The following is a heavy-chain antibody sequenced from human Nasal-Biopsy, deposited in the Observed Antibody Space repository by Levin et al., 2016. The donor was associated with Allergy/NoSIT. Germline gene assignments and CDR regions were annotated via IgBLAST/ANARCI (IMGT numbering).Heavy chain of an antibody. V-gene: IGHV3-33*01. D-gene: IGHD6-13*01. CDR3: ARDGYGSSWSLSYAMDV. J-gene: IGHJ6*02. Sequence: GGSLRLSCVASGFTFSSYGIHWVRQAPGKGLEWVAVIWSDGSKMYYADSVKGRFTISRDNFKNTLYLQMNSPRSEDTAVYYCARDGYGSSWSLSYAMDVWGPGTTVTVSS. CDR2: IWSDGSKM. CDR1: GFTFSSYG.